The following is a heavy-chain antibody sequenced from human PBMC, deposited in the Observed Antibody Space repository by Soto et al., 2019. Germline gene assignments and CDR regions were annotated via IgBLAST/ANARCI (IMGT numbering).Heavy chain of an antibody. CDR3: STEGVEMATTWFTY. V-gene: IGHV3-66*01. D-gene: IGHD1-1*01. CDR1: GFTVSSNY. CDR2: IYSGGST. J-gene: IGHJ4*02. Sequence: GSLRLSCAASGFTVSSNYMSWVRQAPGKGLEWVSVIYSGGSTYYADSVKGRFTISRDNSKNTLYLQMNSLRGEDTAVYYCSTEGVEMATTWFTYWGQGTLVTVSS.